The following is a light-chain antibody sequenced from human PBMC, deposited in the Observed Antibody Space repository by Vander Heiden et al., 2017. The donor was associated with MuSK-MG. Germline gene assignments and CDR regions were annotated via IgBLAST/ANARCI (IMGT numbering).Light chain of an antibody. CDR1: QDISNY. Sequence: DIQMTQSPSSLSASVGDRVTITCQASQDISNYLNWYQQKPGKAPKLLIYDASNLETGVPSRFSGSGSGTDFTFTISSLQPEDFATYYCQQDDNLPLTFGQGTPLEIK. CDR2: DAS. J-gene: IGKJ5*01. V-gene: IGKV1-33*01. CDR3: QQDDNLPLT.